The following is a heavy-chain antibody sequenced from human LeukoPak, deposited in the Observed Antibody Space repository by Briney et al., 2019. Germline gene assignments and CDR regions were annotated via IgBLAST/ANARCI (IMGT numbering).Heavy chain of an antibody. J-gene: IGHJ4*02. Sequence: GGSLRLSCAASGFTFSSYAMHWVRQAPGKGLEWVSGISWNSGSIGYADSVKGRFTISRDNAKNSLYLQMNSLRAEDTALYYCAKDHSEYSSSPFDYWGQGTLVTVSS. CDR3: AKDHSEYSSSPFDY. V-gene: IGHV3-9*01. CDR1: GFTFSSYA. D-gene: IGHD6-6*01. CDR2: ISWNSGSI.